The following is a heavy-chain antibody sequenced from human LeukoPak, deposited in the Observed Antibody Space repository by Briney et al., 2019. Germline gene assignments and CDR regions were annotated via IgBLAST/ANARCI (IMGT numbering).Heavy chain of an antibody. CDR1: GFTFSSYA. CDR3: ANRGQLVDF. CDR2: ISYDGSNK. J-gene: IGHJ4*02. V-gene: IGHV3-30-3*01. Sequence: GGSLRLSCAASGFTFSSYAMHWVRQAPGKGLEWVAVISYDGSNKYYADSVKGRFTISRDNSKNTLYLQMNSLRAEDTAVYYCANRGQLVDFWGQGTLVTVSS. D-gene: IGHD6-6*01.